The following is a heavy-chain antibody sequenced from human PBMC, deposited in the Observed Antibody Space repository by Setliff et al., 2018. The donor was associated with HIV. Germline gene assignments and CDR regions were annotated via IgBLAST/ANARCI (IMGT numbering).Heavy chain of an antibody. CDR2: IQSKSDGGTT. J-gene: IGHJ4*02. CDR1: GGSFSGYY. CDR3: ARDSHYGDYHY. D-gene: IGHD4-17*01. Sequence: ETLSLTCAVYGGSFSGYYWTWIRQPPGKGLEWVGRIQSKSDGGTTDHAAPVKGRFSISRDDSKNTLFLQMDGLKTEDTALYYCARDSHYGDYHYWGPGILVTVSS. V-gene: IGHV3-15*01.